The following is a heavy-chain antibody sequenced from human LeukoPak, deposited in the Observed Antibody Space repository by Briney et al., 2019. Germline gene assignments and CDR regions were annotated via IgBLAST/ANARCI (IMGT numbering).Heavy chain of an antibody. CDR2: ISSSSSTI. D-gene: IGHD3/OR15-3a*01. Sequence: PGGSLRLSCAASRFTFSSYSMNWVRQAPGKGLEWVSYISSSSSTIFYADPVKGRFTISRDNAKNSLYLQMNSLRAEDTAVYYCARDRWTGFDYWGQGTLVTVSS. CDR3: ARDRWTGFDY. J-gene: IGHJ4*02. V-gene: IGHV3-48*01. CDR1: RFTFSSYS.